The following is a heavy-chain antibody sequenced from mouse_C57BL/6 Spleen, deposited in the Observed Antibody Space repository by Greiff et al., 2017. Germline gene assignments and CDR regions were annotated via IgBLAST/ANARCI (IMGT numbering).Heavy chain of an antibody. Sequence: LKESGASVKISCTASGYAFSSYWMNWVKQRPGKGLEWIGQIYPGDGDTNYNGKFKGKATLTADKSSSTAYMQLSSLTSEDSAVYFCARTYGNYVYAMDYWGQGTSVTVSS. D-gene: IGHD2-1*01. CDR1: GYAFSSYW. CDR3: ARTYGNYVYAMDY. CDR2: IYPGDGDT. J-gene: IGHJ4*01. V-gene: IGHV1-80*01.